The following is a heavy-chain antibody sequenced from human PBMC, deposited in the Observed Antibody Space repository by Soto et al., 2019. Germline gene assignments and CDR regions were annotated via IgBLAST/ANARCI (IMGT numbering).Heavy chain of an antibody. CDR3: GKERRGSGWFVCSY. J-gene: IGHJ4*02. V-gene: IGHV3-23*01. D-gene: IGHD6-19*01. CDR1: GFPFSDYA. Sequence: VQWLESGGGWVQPGGSVRLSCEASGFPFSDYAMSWVRQAPVKGLEWVSAISGNGGDTTYADSARRRYAISRDNSKASVYIQMNSLSAYDTAVYYCGKERRGSGWFVCSYWRQGVLVTVAA. CDR2: ISGNGGDT.